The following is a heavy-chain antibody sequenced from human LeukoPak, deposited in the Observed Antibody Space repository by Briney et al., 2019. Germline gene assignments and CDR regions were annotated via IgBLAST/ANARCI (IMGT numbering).Heavy chain of an antibody. D-gene: IGHD3-10*01. V-gene: IGHV3-21*01. CDR1: GFTFSSYS. J-gene: IGHJ4*02. Sequence: GGSLRLSYAASGFTFSSYSMNWVRQAPGKGLEWVSSISSSSYIYYADSVKGRFTISRDNAKNSLYLQMNSLRAEDTAVYYCARVGYYYGSGFDYWGQGTLVTVSS. CDR2: ISSSSYI. CDR3: ARVGYYYGSGFDY.